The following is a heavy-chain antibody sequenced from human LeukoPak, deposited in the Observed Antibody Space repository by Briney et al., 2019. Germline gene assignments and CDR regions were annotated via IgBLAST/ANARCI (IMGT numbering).Heavy chain of an antibody. J-gene: IGHJ4*02. CDR2: ITWNGGST. CDR3: ARDLIGRYTFDY. CDR1: GFTFDDYG. D-gene: IGHD3-10*01. Sequence: GGSLRLSCAASGFTFDDYGMNWVRQAPGKGLEWVSGITWNGGSTYYADSVKGRFTISRDNAKNSLYLHMNSLRAEDTALYSCARDLIGRYTFDYCGQGTLVTVSS. V-gene: IGHV3-20*04.